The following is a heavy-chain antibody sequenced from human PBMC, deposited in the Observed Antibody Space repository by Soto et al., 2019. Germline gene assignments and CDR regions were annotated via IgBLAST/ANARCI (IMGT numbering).Heavy chain of an antibody. Sequence: VVSLRLSCAASGFTFSSYAMHWVRQAQGRGLEWVAKINPDGSAKYYVDSVKGRFTISRDSAKNSLSLELNSLRVDDKAVYYCTTGPFWCQGSLVTLSP. CDR2: INPDGSAK. V-gene: IGHV3-7*05. J-gene: IGHJ4*02. CDR3: TTGPF. CDR1: GFTFSSYA.